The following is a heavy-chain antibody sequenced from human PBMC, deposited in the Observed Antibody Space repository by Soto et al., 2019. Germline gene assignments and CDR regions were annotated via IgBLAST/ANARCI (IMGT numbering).Heavy chain of an antibody. Sequence: QPGGSLRLSCAASGFTFSSYGMHWVRQAPGKGLEWVAVIWYDGSNKYYADSVKGRFTISRDNSKNTLYLQMNSLRAEDTAVYYCARTMTTVTTYYYYGMDVWGQGTTVNVSS. CDR2: IWYDGSNK. V-gene: IGHV3-33*01. D-gene: IGHD4-17*01. J-gene: IGHJ6*02. CDR1: GFTFSSYG. CDR3: ARTMTTVTTYYYYGMDV.